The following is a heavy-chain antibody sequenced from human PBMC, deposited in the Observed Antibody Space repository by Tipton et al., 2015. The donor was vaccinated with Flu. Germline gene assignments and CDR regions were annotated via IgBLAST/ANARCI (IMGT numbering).Heavy chain of an antibody. D-gene: IGHD6-13*01. Sequence: SLRLSCAASGFTFSSYGMHWVRQAPGKGLEWVAVIWYDGSNKYYADSVKGRFTISRDNSKNTLYLQMNSLRAEDTAVYYCARDPSIAAAGGPNDYWGQGTLVTVSS. CDR1: GFTFSSYG. V-gene: IGHV3-33*08. CDR2: IWYDGSNK. CDR3: ARDPSIAAAGGPNDY. J-gene: IGHJ4*02.